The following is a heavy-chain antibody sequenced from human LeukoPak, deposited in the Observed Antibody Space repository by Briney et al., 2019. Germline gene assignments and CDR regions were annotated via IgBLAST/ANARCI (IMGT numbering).Heavy chain of an antibody. D-gene: IGHD6-13*01. CDR2: INPSGGST. CDR3: ARARTGLAAAALYFYY. J-gene: IGHJ4*02. V-gene: IGHV1-46*01. Sequence: AAVKVSCKASVYTFTSYYTHWGRHAPGQGLEWMGIINPSGGSTSYAQKFQGRVTMTRDMSTSTVYMELSSLRSEDTAVYYCARARTGLAAAALYFYYWGQGTLVTVSS. CDR1: VYTFTSYY.